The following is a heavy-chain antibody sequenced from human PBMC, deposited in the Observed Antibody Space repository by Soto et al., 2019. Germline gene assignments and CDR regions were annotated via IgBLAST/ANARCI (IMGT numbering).Heavy chain of an antibody. J-gene: IGHJ4*02. Sequence: EVQLVESGGGLIQPGGSRRLSCAASGFTVSSKYMTWVRQAPGKGLEWVSVIYGGGTTYYADSVKGRFTISRDNSKNTLYLQVNSLRAEDTAVYYCVQTTGWPGFDFWGQGTLVTVSS. CDR3: VQTTGWPGFDF. CDR2: IYGGGTT. CDR1: GFTVSSKY. V-gene: IGHV3-53*01. D-gene: IGHD6-19*01.